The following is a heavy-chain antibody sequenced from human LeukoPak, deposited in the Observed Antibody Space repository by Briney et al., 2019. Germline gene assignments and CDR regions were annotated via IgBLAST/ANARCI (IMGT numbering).Heavy chain of an antibody. J-gene: IGHJ4*02. CDR3: ARGICSGGSCYPDY. D-gene: IGHD2-15*01. V-gene: IGHV4-30-4*08. CDR2: IYYSGST. Sequence: SQTLSLTCTVSGGSISSGDYYWSWIRQPPGKGLEWIGYIYYSGSTYDNPSLKSRVTISVDTSKNQFSLKLSSVTAADTAVYYCARGICSGGSCYPDYWGQGTLVTVSS. CDR1: GGSISSGDYY.